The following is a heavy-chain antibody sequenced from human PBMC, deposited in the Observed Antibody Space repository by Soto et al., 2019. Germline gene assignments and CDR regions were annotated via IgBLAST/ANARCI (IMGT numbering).Heavy chain of an antibody. CDR1: GGSVSSGSYY. D-gene: IGHD6-13*01. V-gene: IGHV4-61*01. J-gene: IGHJ4*02. CDR2: IYYSGST. Sequence: PSETLSLTCTVSGGSVSSGSYYWSWIRQPPGKGLEWIGYIYYSGSTNYNPSLRSRVTISVDTSKNQFSLKLSSVTAADTAVYYCARGSSSSDFDYWGQGTLVTVSS. CDR3: ARGSSSSDFDY.